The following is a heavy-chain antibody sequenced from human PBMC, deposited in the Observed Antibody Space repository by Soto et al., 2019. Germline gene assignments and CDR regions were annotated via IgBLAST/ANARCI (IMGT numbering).Heavy chain of an antibody. CDR3: AKQYYGSGSP. CDR2: ISGSGGST. CDR1: GFTFSSYA. V-gene: IGHV3-23*01. Sequence: GGSLRLSCGASGFTFSSYAMSWVRQAPGKGLEWVSGISGSGGSTYYADSVKGRFTTSRDNSKSTLYLQMNSLRAEDTAVYYCAKQYYGSGSPWGQGTLVTVSS. J-gene: IGHJ5*02. D-gene: IGHD3-10*01.